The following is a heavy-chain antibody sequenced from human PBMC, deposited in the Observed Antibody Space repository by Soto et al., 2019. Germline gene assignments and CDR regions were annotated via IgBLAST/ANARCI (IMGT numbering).Heavy chain of an antibody. Sequence: GGSLRLSCAASGFTFSDYYMSWIRQAPGKGLEWVSYISSSGSTIYYADSVKGRFTISRDNAKNSLYLQMNSLRAEDTAVYYGAAGGRLLELQLKYWGQGTLVTVSS. D-gene: IGHD2-15*01. CDR1: GFTFSDYY. CDR2: ISSSGSTI. J-gene: IGHJ4*02. V-gene: IGHV3-11*01. CDR3: AAGGRLLELQLKY.